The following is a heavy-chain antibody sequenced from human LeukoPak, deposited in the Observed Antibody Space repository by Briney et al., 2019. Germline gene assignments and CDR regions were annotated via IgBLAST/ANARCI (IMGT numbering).Heavy chain of an antibody. D-gene: IGHD3-9*01. J-gene: IGHJ2*01. CDR1: GGSISSYY. CDR2: IYYSGST. V-gene: IGHV4-59*08. Sequence: SETLSLTCTVSGGSISSYYWSWIRQPPGKGLEWIGYIYYSGSTNCNPSLKSRVTISVDTSKNQFSLKLSSVTAADTAVYYCARSPDFDWLLYYRYFDLWGRGTLVTVSS. CDR3: ARSPDFDWLLYYRYFDL.